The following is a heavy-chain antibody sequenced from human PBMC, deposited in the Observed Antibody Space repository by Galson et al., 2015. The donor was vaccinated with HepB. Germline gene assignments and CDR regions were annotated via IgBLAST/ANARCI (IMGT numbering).Heavy chain of an antibody. J-gene: IGHJ6*03. CDR3: ARDASMYSSGWGHMDI. CDR2: INAGNGNT. D-gene: IGHD6-19*01. V-gene: IGHV1-3*01. CDR1: GYTFTTYT. Sequence: SVKVSCKASGYTFTTYTIHWLRQAPGQRLEWMGWINAGNGNTEYSQKFQGRVTITRDTSATTAYMELSSPRYEDTAVYYCARDASMYSSGWGHMDIWGKGTTVTVS.